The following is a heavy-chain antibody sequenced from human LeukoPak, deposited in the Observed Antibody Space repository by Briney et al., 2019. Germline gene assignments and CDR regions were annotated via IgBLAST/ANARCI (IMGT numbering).Heavy chain of an antibody. CDR3: AREVRAFDY. CDR1: GYTFTIYD. D-gene: IGHD4-11*01. J-gene: IGHJ4*02. Sequence: ASVKVSFKASGYTFTIYDINWVRQATGQGLEWMGWMNPNSGNTGYAQKFQGRVTITRNTSISTAYMELSSLRSEDTAVYYCAREVRAFDYWGQGTLVTVSS. V-gene: IGHV1-8*03. CDR2: MNPNSGNT.